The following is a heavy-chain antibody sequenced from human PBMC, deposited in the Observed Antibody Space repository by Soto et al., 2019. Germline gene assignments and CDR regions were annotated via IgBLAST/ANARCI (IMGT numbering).Heavy chain of an antibody. Sequence: EVQLVESGGGLIQPGGSLRLSCAASGFTVSSNYMSWVRQAPGKGLEWVSVIYSGGSTYYADSVKGRFTISRNNSKSTLYLQINSLRAEDTAVYYCARVQEGSYGDYGHYYYCMDVWGQGTTVTVSS. CDR1: GFTVSSNY. D-gene: IGHD4-17*01. V-gene: IGHV3-53*01. J-gene: IGHJ6*02. CDR3: ARVQEGSYGDYGHYYYCMDV. CDR2: IYSGGST.